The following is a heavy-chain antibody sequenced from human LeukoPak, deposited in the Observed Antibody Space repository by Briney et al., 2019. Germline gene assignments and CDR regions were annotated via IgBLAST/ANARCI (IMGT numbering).Heavy chain of an antibody. D-gene: IGHD3-22*01. Sequence: GGSLRLSCAASGFTFSSYAMSWVRQAPGKGLEWVSAISGSGGSTYYADSVKDRFTISRDNSKNTLYLQMNSLRAEDTAVYYCAKDRTMIVVANWFDPWGQGTLVTVSS. CDR1: GFTFSSYA. CDR2: ISGSGGST. J-gene: IGHJ5*02. CDR3: AKDRTMIVVANWFDP. V-gene: IGHV3-23*01.